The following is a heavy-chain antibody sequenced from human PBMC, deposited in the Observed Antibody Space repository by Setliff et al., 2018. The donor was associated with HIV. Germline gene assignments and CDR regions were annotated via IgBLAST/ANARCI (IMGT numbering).Heavy chain of an antibody. CDR2: IYYSGTT. J-gene: IGHJ4*02. CDR3: ARVIAVAGTHSVDY. V-gene: IGHV4-30-4*01. D-gene: IGHD6-19*01. CDR1: GGSINSGNNY. Sequence: PSETLSLTCTVSGGSINSGNNYWSWIRQHPGKGLEWIGFIYYSGTTYYNPSLKSRVTISLDTSKNQISLKVTSVTAADTAVYYCARVIAVAGTHSVDYWGQGTLVTVSS.